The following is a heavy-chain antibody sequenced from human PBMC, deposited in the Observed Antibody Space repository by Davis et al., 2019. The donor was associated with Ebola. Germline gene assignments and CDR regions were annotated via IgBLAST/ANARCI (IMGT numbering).Heavy chain of an antibody. CDR3: ARVGFFGVVFLAVHPNPVDY. Sequence: GGSLRLSCAASGFTFSDYYMSWIRQAPGKGLEWVSYISSSGSTIYYADSVKGRFTISRDNAKNSLYLQMNSLRAEDTAVYYCARVGFFGVVFLAVHPNPVDYWGQGTLVTVSS. V-gene: IGHV3-11*01. CDR2: ISSSGSTI. D-gene: IGHD3-3*01. CDR1: GFTFSDYY. J-gene: IGHJ4*02.